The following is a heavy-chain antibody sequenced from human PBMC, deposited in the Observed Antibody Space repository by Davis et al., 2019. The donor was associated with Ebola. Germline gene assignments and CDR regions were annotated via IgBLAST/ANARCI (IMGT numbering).Heavy chain of an antibody. Sequence: MPSETLSLTCSVSGGPISNYYWSWIRQPPGKGLEWIGYISYSGNTNYNPSLKSRVTISIDSSQNQFSLKLSSVTAADTAVYYCASIVGAADSGWGQGTLVTVSS. D-gene: IGHD1-26*01. J-gene: IGHJ4*02. CDR2: ISYSGNT. CDR1: GGPISNYY. CDR3: ASIVGAADSG. V-gene: IGHV4-59*12.